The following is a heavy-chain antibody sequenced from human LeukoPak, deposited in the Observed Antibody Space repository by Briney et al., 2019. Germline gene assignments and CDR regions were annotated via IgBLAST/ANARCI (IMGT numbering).Heavy chain of an antibody. CDR2: IRSKAYGGTT. CDR1: GFTFGDYA. CDR3: TRDVAPHYYSFHMDV. Sequence: GGSLRLSCTASGFTFGDYAMSWVRQAPGKGLEWVGFIRSKAYGGTTEYAASVRGRFTISRDDSNNIAYLQMNSLKTEDTAVYYCTRDVAPHYYSFHMDVWGTGTTVTVS. J-gene: IGHJ6*03. V-gene: IGHV3-49*04.